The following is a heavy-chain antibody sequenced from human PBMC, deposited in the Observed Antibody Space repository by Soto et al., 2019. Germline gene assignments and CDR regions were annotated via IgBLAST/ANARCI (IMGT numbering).Heavy chain of an antibody. CDR2: IYYSGST. CDR3: AILQYGTQYGPSGSYSYYYYGMDV. J-gene: IGHJ6*02. Sequence: SETLSLTCTVSGGSISSSSYYWGWIRQPPGKGLEWIGSIYYSGSTYYNPSLKSRVTISVDTSKNQFSLKLSSVTAADTAVYYCAILQYGTQYGPSGSYSYYYYGMDVWGQGTTVT. V-gene: IGHV4-39*01. D-gene: IGHD1-26*01. CDR1: GGSISSSSYY.